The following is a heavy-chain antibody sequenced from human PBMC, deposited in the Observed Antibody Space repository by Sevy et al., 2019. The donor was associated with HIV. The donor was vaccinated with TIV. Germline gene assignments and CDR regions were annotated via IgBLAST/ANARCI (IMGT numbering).Heavy chain of an antibody. V-gene: IGHV3-72*01. CDR1: GFTFSDHY. CDR2: TRNKANSYTT. J-gene: IGHJ6*02. D-gene: IGHD1-26*01. Sequence: GGSLRLSCAASGFTFSDHYMDWVRQAPGKGLEWVGRTRNKANSYTTEYAASVKGRFTISREDSKDSLYLQMYSLKTEDTAVYYCARWGLVGATLHYYYSMDVWGQGTTDTVSS. CDR3: ARWGLVGATLHYYYSMDV.